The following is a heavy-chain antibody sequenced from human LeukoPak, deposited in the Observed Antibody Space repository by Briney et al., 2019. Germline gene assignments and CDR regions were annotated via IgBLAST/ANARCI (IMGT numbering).Heavy chain of an antibody. CDR3: ARQYYYDSSGQPHYYYYYMDV. CDR1: GGSISSSSYY. D-gene: IGHD3-22*01. V-gene: IGHV4-39*01. J-gene: IGHJ6*03. CDR2: IYYSGNT. Sequence: SETLSLTCTVSGGSISSSSYYWGWVRQPPGKGLEWIGSIYYSGNTYYKPSLKSRVTISVDTSKNQFSLKLSSVTAADTAVYYCARQYYYDSSGQPHYYYYYMDVWGKGTTVTVSS.